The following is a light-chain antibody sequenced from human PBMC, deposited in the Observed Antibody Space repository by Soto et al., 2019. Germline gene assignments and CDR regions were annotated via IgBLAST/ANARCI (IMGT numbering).Light chain of an antibody. CDR2: DAS. J-gene: IGKJ4*01. V-gene: IGKV3-11*01. CDR3: QQRNNWPPVT. CDR1: QSVSRH. Sequence: EIVLTQSPATLSLSPGERATLSCRASQSVSRHLAWYQQKPGQAPRLLISDASNRATGIPARFSGSGSGTDFTLTISSLGPEDFAVYYCQQRNNWPPVTFGGAPKVDIK.